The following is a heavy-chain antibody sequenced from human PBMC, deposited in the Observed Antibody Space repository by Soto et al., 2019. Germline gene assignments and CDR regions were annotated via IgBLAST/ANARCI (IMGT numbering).Heavy chain of an antibody. CDR2: ISYDGSNK. Sequence: QVQLVESGGGVVQPGRSLRLSCAASGFTFSSYGMHWVRQAPGKGLECVAVISYDGSNKYYSDSVKGRFTISRDKSKNTLYLQMNSLRAEDTAVYYCAKWEYGGNPTVGCVAYWGQGTLVTVSS. CDR3: AKWEYGGNPTVGCVAY. J-gene: IGHJ4*02. V-gene: IGHV3-30*18. D-gene: IGHD2-15*01. CDR1: GFTFSSYG.